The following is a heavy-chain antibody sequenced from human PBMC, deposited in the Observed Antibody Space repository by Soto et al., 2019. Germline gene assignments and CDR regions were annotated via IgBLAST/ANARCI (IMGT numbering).Heavy chain of an antibody. V-gene: IGHV3-23*05. J-gene: IGHJ4*02. CDR2: ILSNYNT. CDR1: GFRFRDYT. D-gene: IGHD2-8*01. Sequence: EVQLLESGGGLVQPGGSLTLSCAASGFRFRDYTMRWFRQAPGKVLESISVILSNYNTYYTDSVRGRFTISRDNSKNMLYLEMNSPRAEDTAVYYWARRGNGYFDYWGQGALVTVSS. CDR3: ARRGNGYFDY.